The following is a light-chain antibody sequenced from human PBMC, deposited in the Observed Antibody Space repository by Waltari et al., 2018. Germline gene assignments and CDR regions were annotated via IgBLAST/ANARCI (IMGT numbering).Light chain of an antibody. Sequence: DVAMTQSSSSLPASLADRSTITCPAGQSISSYLNWYQQKPGMAPKHLIYASSTLQTGVPSRFSGSGSGTDFTLTISSLQPEDFATYYCQQSFTTPLTFGGGTKVEIK. V-gene: IGKV1-39*01. CDR2: ASS. J-gene: IGKJ4*01. CDR1: QSISSY. CDR3: QQSFTTPLT.